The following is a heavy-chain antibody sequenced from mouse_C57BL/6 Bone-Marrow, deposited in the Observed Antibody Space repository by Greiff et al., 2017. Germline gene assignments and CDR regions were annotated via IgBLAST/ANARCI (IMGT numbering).Heavy chain of an antibody. D-gene: IGHD2-4*01. CDR2: IDPEAGEI. V-gene: IGHV14-2*01. Sequence: EVQLMESGAELVKPGASVKLSCTASGFNIKDYYMHWVKQRTEQGLEWIGRIDPEAGEIKYAPKFQGKATITADTSSNTAYLKLSSLTSEDTAVYYCARGFYYDYPAWLAYWGQGTLVTVSA. J-gene: IGHJ3*01. CDR3: ARGFYYDYPAWLAY. CDR1: GFNIKDYY.